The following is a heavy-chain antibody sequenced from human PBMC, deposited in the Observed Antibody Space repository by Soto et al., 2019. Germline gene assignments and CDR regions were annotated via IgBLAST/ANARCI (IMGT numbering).Heavy chain of an antibody. Sequence: GGSLRLSCAASGFTFSSYGMHWVRQAPGKGLEWVAVISYDGSNKYYADSVKGRFTISRDNSKNTLYLQMNSLRAEDTAVYYWAKGSSVAALNSGYDDVASDYWGQGTLVTVSS. V-gene: IGHV3-30*18. CDR3: AKGSSVAALNSGYDDVASDY. CDR1: GFTFSSYG. CDR2: ISYDGSNK. J-gene: IGHJ4*02. D-gene: IGHD5-12*01.